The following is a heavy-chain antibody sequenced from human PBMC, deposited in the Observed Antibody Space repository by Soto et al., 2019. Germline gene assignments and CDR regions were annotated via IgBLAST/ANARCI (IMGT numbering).Heavy chain of an antibody. J-gene: IGHJ4*02. Sequence: ETLSLTCTVSGGSMNSYYWSWIRQSPVKGLEWVGYVYHSGSTKYNPSLKNRVSISLDMSKNQFSLRLSSVTAADTAVYYCAGGSPAYATRYSCFDYWGQGTLVTVSS. V-gene: IGHV4-59*01. CDR3: AGGSPAYATRYSCFDY. CDR2: VYHSGST. D-gene: IGHD2-8*01. CDR1: GGSMNSYY.